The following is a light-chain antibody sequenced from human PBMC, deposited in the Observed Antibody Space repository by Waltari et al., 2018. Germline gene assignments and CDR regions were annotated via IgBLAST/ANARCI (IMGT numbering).Light chain of an antibody. CDR2: KAS. CDR1: QRISNW. Sequence: CRASQRISNWLAWYQHKPGKAPKLLFYKASTLASGVPSRFSGSGSGTDFSLTISSLQPDDFATYYCQQYNSYSLLTFGGGTKVEIK. CDR3: QQYNSYSLLT. V-gene: IGKV1-5*03. J-gene: IGKJ4*01.